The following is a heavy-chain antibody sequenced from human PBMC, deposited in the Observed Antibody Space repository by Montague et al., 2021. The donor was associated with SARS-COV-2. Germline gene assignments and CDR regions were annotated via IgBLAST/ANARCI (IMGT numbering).Heavy chain of an antibody. D-gene: IGHD2-21*02. CDR2: IYDSGSA. J-gene: IGHJ5*02. CDR1: VGSISNYY. CDR3: ARAYCGGDCHVGP. V-gene: IGHV4-59*01. Sequence: SETLPLTCTVSVGSISNYYWTWIRQPPGKRLEWIGYIYDSGSANYNPSLKSRSTISVDTSNNQFSLRLSSVTAADTAVYYCARAYCGGDCHVGPWGQGILVTVSS.